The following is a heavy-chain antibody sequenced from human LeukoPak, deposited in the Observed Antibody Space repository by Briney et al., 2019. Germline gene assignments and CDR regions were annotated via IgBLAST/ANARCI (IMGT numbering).Heavy chain of an antibody. Sequence: SETLSLTCAVYGGSFSGYYWSWIRQPPGKGLEWIGEINHSGSTNYNPSLKSRVTISVDTSKNQFSLKLSSVTAADTAVYYCARSGGLYTSTWYFHHWGQGTLVTVSP. CDR2: INHSGST. V-gene: IGHV4-34*01. CDR1: GGSFSGYY. D-gene: IGHD3-16*01. CDR3: ARSGGLYTSTWYFHH. J-gene: IGHJ1*01.